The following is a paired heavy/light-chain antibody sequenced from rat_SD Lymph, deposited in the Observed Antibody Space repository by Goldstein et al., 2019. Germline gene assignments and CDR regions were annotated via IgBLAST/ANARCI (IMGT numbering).Heavy chain of an antibody. V-gene: IGHV5-34*01. Sequence: EVQLVESGGGLVQPGRSLKLSCLASGFTFSNYGMNWIRQAPGKGLEWVASISSSSSYIYYADTVKGRFTISRDNAKNTLYLQMTSLRSEDTALYYCAREDYDGTNTTWDYVMDAWGQGASVTVSS. D-gene: IGHD1-12*02. CDR1: GFTFSNYG. J-gene: IGHJ4*01. CDR2: ISSSSSYI. CDR3: AREDYDGTNTTWDYVMDA.
Light chain of an antibody. J-gene: IGKJ5*01. V-gene: IGKV2S20*01. CDR2: LVS. CDR1: QSLLHSNGNTY. Sequence: DVVLTQTPPTLLATIGQSVSISCRSSQSLLHSNGNTYLNWLLQRTGQSPQPLIYLVSKLESGVPNRFSGSGSGTDFTLKISGVEAEDLGVYYCMQFTHYPLTFGSGTKLEIK. CDR3: MQFTHYPLT.